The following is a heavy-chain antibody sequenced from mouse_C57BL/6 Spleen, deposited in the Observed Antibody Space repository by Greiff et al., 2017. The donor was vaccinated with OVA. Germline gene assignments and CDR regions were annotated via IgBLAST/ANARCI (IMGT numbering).Heavy chain of an antibody. Sequence: QVQLQQPGAELVKPGASVKLSCKASGYTFTSYWMHWVKQRPGQGLEWIGMIHPNSGSTNYNEKFKSKATLTVDKSSSTAYMQLSSLTSEDSAVYYCASYDYDVGWYFDVWGTGTTVTVSS. CDR3: ASYDYDVGWYFDV. D-gene: IGHD2-4*01. CDR2: IHPNSGST. CDR1: GYTFTSYW. J-gene: IGHJ1*03. V-gene: IGHV1-64*01.